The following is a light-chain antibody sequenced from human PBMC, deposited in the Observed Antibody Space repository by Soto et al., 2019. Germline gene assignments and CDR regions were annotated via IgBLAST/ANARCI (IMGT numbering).Light chain of an antibody. CDR1: QSISSW. V-gene: IGKV1-5*03. Sequence: DIQMTQSPSTLSASVGDRVTITCRASQSISSWLAWYQQKPGQAPKLLIYKASSLQSGVPSRFSGSGSGPEFTLTISSLQPDDFATYYCQQYYSYPSFGGGTKVDIK. J-gene: IGKJ4*01. CDR2: KAS. CDR3: QQYYSYPS.